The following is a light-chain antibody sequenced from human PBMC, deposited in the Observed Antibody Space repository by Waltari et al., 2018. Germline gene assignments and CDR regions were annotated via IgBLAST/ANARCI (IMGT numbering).Light chain of an antibody. CDR3: SSYGGSKV. Sequence: QSVLTQPPSASGSPGQSVTISCTGTSSDVGGNNYVPWYQQHPGKAPKPLIYEVNTRPSGVPDRFSGSKSGNTASLTVSGLQAEDEADYYCSSYGGSKVFGGGTKLTVL. J-gene: IGLJ3*02. CDR2: EVN. CDR1: SSDVGGNNY. V-gene: IGLV2-8*01.